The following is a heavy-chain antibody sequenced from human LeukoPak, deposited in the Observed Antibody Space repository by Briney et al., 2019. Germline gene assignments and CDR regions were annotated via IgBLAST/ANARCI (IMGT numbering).Heavy chain of an antibody. Sequence: GGSLRLSCAASGFTFSSYSMNWVRQAPGKGLEWVSSISSSGSTIYYADSVKGRFTISRDNAKNSLYLQMNSLRAEDTAVYYCATPGPSSGPAFDYWGQGTLVTVSS. V-gene: IGHV3-21*01. J-gene: IGHJ4*02. CDR2: ISSSGSTI. CDR1: GFTFSSYS. D-gene: IGHD3-22*01. CDR3: ATPGPSSGPAFDY.